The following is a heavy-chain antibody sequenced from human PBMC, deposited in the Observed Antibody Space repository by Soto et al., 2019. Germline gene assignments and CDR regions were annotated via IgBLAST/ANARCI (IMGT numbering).Heavy chain of an antibody. V-gene: IGHV4-34*01. CDR3: GRVVIKMALHSIDS. CDR2: VNHGGIT. Sequence: SETLSLTCAVYGGSLSGYYWTWLRQPPGRGLEWIGEVNHGGITNYSPSVKSRLKISLDTYKKEYHLEITSSPAAAPAVEYCGRVVIKMALHSIDSWGPGTLVTVSS. J-gene: IGHJ4*02. CDR1: GGSLSGYY.